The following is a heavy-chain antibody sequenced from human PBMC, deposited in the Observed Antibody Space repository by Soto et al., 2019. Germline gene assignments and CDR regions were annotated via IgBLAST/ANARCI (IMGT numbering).Heavy chain of an antibody. J-gene: IGHJ4*02. CDR2: INPSGGST. Sequence: QVQLVQSGAEVKKPGASVKVSCKASGYTFTSYYMHWVRQAPGQGLEWMGIINPSGGSTSYAQKCQGRVSVARDKSTSTVYRELSSLRSEDTAVYYCARVYCSGGSCYSIDYWGQGTLVTVSS. V-gene: IGHV1-46*03. CDR1: GYTFTSYY. D-gene: IGHD2-15*01. CDR3: ARVYCSGGSCYSIDY.